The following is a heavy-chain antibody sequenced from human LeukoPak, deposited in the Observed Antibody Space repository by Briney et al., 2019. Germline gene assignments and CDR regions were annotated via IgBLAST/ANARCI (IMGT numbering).Heavy chain of an antibody. CDR1: GGSISSYY. CDR2: IYYSGST. V-gene: IGHV4-59*01. D-gene: IGHD4-23*01. Sequence: SETLSLTCTVSGGSISSYYWSWIRQPPRKGPGGVWYIYYSGSTNYNPSLKSRVTISVDTSKNQFSLKLSSVTAADTAVYYCARSLYGGNSVGWFDPWGQGTLVTVSS. CDR3: ARSLYGGNSVGWFDP. J-gene: IGHJ5*02.